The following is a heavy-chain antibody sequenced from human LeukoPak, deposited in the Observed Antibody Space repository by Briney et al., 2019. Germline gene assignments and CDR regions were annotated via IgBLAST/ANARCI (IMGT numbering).Heavy chain of an antibody. V-gene: IGHV1-3*01. J-gene: IGHJ4*02. Sequence: ASVKVSCKASGYTFTSYAMHWVRQAPGQRLEWMGWINAGNGNTKYSQKLQGRVTMTTDTSTSTAYMELRSLRSDDTAVYYCARDYRDVLLWFGELSKWGQGTLVTVSS. D-gene: IGHD3-10*01. CDR1: GYTFTSYA. CDR2: INAGNGNT. CDR3: ARDYRDVLLWFGELSK.